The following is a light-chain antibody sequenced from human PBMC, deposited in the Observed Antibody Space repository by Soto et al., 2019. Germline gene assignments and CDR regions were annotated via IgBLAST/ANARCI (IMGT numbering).Light chain of an antibody. Sequence: QSALTQPAFVSGSPGQSITISCTATSSDVGLYKYVSWYQQHPGKAPKLIIYDVTNRPSGVSSRFSGSKSGNTASLTISGLLPEDEADYYCMSPTTSVTWVFGGGTKLTVL. CDR1: SSDVGLYKY. CDR3: MSPTTSVTWV. J-gene: IGLJ3*02. V-gene: IGLV2-14*03. CDR2: DVT.